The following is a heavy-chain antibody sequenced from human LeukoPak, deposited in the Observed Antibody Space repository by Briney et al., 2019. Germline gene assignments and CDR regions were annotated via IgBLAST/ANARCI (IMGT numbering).Heavy chain of an antibody. V-gene: IGHV1-24*01. CDR3: ARTEGGYGKYWYSAL. D-gene: IGHD5-12*01. CDR1: GYTLTELS. CDR2: FDPEDGET. J-gene: IGHJ2*01. Sequence: GASVKVSCKVSGYTLTELSMHWVRQAPGKGLEWMGGFDPEDGETIYAQKFQGRVPMTEYTSTDTAYMELSIWGFEGTGGDLCARTEGGYGKYWYSALSGRGNLVTASS.